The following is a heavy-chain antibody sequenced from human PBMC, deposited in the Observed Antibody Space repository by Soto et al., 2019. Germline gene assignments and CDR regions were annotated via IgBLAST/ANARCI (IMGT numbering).Heavy chain of an antibody. D-gene: IGHD5-12*01. Sequence: PGGSLRLSCAASGFTFSSYWMTWVRQAPGKGLEWVANIKQDGSEKYYVDSVKGRFTISRDNAKNSLFLQMSSLRAEDTAVYYCARDTRVWLPCGVDYWGQGTLVTVSS. CDR3: ARDTRVWLPCGVDY. V-gene: IGHV3-7*01. CDR1: GFTFSSYW. J-gene: IGHJ4*02. CDR2: IKQDGSEK.